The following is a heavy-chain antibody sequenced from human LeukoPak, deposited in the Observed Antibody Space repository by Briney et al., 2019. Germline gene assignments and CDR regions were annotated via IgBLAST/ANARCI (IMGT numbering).Heavy chain of an antibody. V-gene: IGHV3-23*01. Sequence: GGSLRLSCAASGFTFSSYAMSWVRQAPGKGLEWVSAISGSGGSTYYADSVKGRFTISRDNSKNTLYLQMSSLRAEDTAIYYCAKVLGQYSSSYYFDYWGQGTLVTVSS. D-gene: IGHD2-15*01. J-gene: IGHJ4*02. CDR1: GFTFSSYA. CDR3: AKVLGQYSSSYYFDY. CDR2: ISGSGGST.